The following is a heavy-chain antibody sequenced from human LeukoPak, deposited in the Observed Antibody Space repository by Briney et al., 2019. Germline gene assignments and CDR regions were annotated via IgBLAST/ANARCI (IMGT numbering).Heavy chain of an antibody. CDR2: IIPVFGTA. CDR3: ARAGRSVWFDP. V-gene: IGHV1-69*06. CDR1: GGTFSSYA. Sequence: GASVKVSCKASGGTFSSYAISWVRQAPGQGFEWMGGIIPVFGTANYGQKFQGRVTITADKSTSIAYMELSSLRSEDTAVYYCARAGRSVWFDPWGQGTLVTVSS. J-gene: IGHJ5*02. D-gene: IGHD3-10*01.